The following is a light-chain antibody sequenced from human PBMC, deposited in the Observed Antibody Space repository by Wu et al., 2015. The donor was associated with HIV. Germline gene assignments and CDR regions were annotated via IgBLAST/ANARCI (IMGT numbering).Light chain of an antibody. CDR1: QTVGSTY. V-gene: IGKV3-20*01. CDR3: QYYGRPPWT. Sequence: EIVLTQSPVTLSLSPGERATLSCRASQTVGSTYLAWYQQRAGQAPRLLIYGASNRAAGIPDRFSGSGSGTDFTLTISRLEPEDFAVYYCQYYGRPPWTFGQGTKVEVK. CDR2: GAS. J-gene: IGKJ1*01.